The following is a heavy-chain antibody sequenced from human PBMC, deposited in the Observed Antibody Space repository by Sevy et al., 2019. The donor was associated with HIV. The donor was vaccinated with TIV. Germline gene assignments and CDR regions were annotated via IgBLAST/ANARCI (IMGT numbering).Heavy chain of an antibody. CDR2: ISVAGSSA. Sequence: GGSLRLSCTASGFTFKNYDMAWVRQAPGKGLGWVSSISVAGSSAYYSKSVQGRFTVSRDNSKSTLFLQMNSLRVDDTAVYYCAKGWQRWPSDYWGQGTQVTVSS. CDR3: AKGWQRWPSDY. V-gene: IGHV3-23*01. CDR1: GFTFKNYD. D-gene: IGHD6-25*01. J-gene: IGHJ4*02.